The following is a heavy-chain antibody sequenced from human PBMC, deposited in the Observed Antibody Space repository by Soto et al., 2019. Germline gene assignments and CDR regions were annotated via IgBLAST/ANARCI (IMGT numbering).Heavy chain of an antibody. CDR2: VDPEDGQT. CDR1: GYTFTDYY. Sequence: EVQLVQSGAEVKNPGATVRISCRISGYTFTDYYIHWVQQTPGKGLQWVGLVDPEDGQTVYAETFQGRGTIVADTSTHTVFMDLSSLTSDDTAVYYCATDPIVGGKLGSDCGGRGPLVTVSS. V-gene: IGHV1-69-2*01. J-gene: IGHJ4*02. CDR3: ATDPIVGGKLGSDC. D-gene: IGHD1-26*01.